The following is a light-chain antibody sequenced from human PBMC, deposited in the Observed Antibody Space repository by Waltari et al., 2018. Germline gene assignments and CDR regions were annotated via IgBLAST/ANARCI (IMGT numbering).Light chain of an antibody. CDR3: HSRKGSDNQVV. Sequence: SSELTQGPDVSVALGQTVKITCKGDSLRTTYASWYQLDPGQAPVLVLFGKEKRPSGIPDRISGYSSGTTSSLTITGAQAEDEADYYCHSRKGSDNQVVFGGGTKLTVL. J-gene: IGLJ3*02. CDR2: GKE. CDR1: SLRTTY. V-gene: IGLV3-19*01.